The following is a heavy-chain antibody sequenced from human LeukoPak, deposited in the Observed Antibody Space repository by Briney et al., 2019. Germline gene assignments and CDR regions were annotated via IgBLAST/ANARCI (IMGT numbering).Heavy chain of an antibody. J-gene: IGHJ5*02. CDR3: ARSVYCSGGSCYSGNWFDP. CDR1: GFTFRSYS. CDR2: ISSSSSYI. Sequence: PGGSLRLSXAASGFTFRSYSMNWVRQAPGKGLEWVSSISSSSSYIYYADSVKGRFTISRDNAKNSLYLQMNSLRAEDTAVYYCARSVYCSGGSCYSGNWFDPWGQGTLVTVSS. D-gene: IGHD2-15*01. V-gene: IGHV3-21*01.